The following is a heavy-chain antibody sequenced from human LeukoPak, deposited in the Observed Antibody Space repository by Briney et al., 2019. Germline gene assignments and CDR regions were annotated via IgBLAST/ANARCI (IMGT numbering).Heavy chain of an antibody. CDR2: IYYSGST. V-gene: IGHV4-30-4*08. CDR3: ARDRFPEGAFDI. J-gene: IGHJ3*02. Sequence: NPSQTLSLTCTVSGGSISRGDYYWSWIRQPPGKGPEWIGYIYYSGSTYYNPSLKSRVTISVDTSKNQFSLKLSSVTAADTAVYYCARDRFPEGAFDIWGQGTMVTVSS. CDR1: GGSISRGDYY.